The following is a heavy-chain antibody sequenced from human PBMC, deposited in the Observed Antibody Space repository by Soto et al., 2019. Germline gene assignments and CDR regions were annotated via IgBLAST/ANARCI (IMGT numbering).Heavy chain of an antibody. CDR3: ARDSSGVTTYFDS. J-gene: IGHJ4*02. CDR2: IWYDGSKK. V-gene: IGHV3-33*01. CDR1: GFSFRSHG. D-gene: IGHD4-17*01. Sequence: QVQLVESGGGVVQPGRSLRLSCAASGFSFRSHGMHWVRQAPGKGLEWVAVIWYDGSKKYYADSVKGRFTISRDNSTNTLYLEMNSLRAEDTAVYYCARDSSGVTTYFDSWGQGSLVTVSS.